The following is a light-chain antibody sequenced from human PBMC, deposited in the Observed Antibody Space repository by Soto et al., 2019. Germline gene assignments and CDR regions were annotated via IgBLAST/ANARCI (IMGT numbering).Light chain of an antibody. V-gene: IGLV2-14*03. J-gene: IGLJ1*01. Sequence: QSALTQPGSVSGSPGQSITISCTGTSSDVGSHNYVAWYQHHPGKVPKLIIYDVSERPSGVSNRFSGSKSVNTPSMTISVLQAEDEADYCCSSYTSTGVFGTGTKLTVL. CDR3: SSYTSTGV. CDR2: DVS. CDR1: SSDVGSHNY.